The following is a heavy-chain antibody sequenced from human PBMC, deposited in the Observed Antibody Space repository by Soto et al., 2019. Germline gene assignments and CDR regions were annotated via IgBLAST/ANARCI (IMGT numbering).Heavy chain of an antibody. CDR2: FDPEHADT. CDR1: RSTRTELY. CDR3: ARDILGGSYPSFDY. V-gene: IGHV1-24*01. D-gene: IGHD1-26*01. Sequence: GASVKVSCKLSRSTRTELYMHWVRQVPGKGLEWMGGFDPEHADTIYAPKFQGRVTMTTDTSTSTAYMELRSLRSDDTAVYYCARDILGGSYPSFDYWGQGTLVTVSS. J-gene: IGHJ4*02.